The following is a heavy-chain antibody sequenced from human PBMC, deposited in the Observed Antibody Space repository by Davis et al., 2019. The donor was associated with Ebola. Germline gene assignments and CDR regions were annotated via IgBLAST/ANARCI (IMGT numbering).Heavy chain of an antibody. CDR2: ISSSSSYI. CDR3: AREDNIRTTVSDQYYYGMDV. J-gene: IGHJ6*02. V-gene: IGHV3-21*01. Sequence: GGSLRLSCAASGFTFSSYSMNWVRQAPGKGLEWVSSISSSSSYIYYADSVKGRFTISRDNAKNSLYLQMNSLRAEDTAVYYCAREDNIRTTVSDQYYYGMDVWGQGTTVTVFS. CDR1: GFTFSSYS. D-gene: IGHD4-11*01.